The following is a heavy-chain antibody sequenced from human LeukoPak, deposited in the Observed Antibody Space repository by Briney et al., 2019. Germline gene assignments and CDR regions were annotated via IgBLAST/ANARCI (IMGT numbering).Heavy chain of an antibody. D-gene: IGHD4-17*01. CDR1: GASISSSNW. Sequence: PSGTLSLTCAVSGASISSSNWWTWVRQPPGKRLEWIGEIYHSGSTNYNPSLKSRVTISVDKSKNQFSLKLSSVTAADTAVYYCARLTVTTYYFDYWGQGTLVTVSS. J-gene: IGHJ4*02. CDR2: IYHSGST. V-gene: IGHV4-4*02. CDR3: ARLTVTTYYFDY.